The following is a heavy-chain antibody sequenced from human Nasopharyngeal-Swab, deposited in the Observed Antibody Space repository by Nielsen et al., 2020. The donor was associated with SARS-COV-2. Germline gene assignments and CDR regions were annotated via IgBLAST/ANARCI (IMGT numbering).Heavy chain of an antibody. CDR2: ISSSSSYI. V-gene: IGHV3-21*01. CDR1: GLACSSYS. Sequence: CAGSGLACSSYSMNWVRQAPGKGLEWVSSISSSSSYIYYADSVKGRFTISRDNAKNSLYLQMNSLRAEDTAVYYCARASRGTSTRTFDYWGQGTLVTVSS. J-gene: IGHJ4*02. CDR3: ARASRGTSTRTFDY. D-gene: IGHD1-1*01.